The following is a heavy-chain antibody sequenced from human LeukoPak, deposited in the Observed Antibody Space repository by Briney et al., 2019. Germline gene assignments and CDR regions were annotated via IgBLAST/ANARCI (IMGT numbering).Heavy chain of an antibody. CDR1: GYSFTSYW. D-gene: IGHD2-21*02. CDR2: IYPCDSDT. CDR3: ARHTTTCGGDCYPIGYYYYYGMDV. V-gene: IGHV5-51*01. Sequence: GESLEISCKGSGYSFTSYWIGWVRQMPGKGLEWMGIIYPCDSDTRYSPPFQGQVTISADKSISTAYLQWSSLTASDTAMYYCARHTTTCGGDCYPIGYYYYYGMDVWGQGTTVTVYS. J-gene: IGHJ6*02.